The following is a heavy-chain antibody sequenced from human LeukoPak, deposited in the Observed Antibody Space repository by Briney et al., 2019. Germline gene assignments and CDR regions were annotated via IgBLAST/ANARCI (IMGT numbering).Heavy chain of an antibody. D-gene: IGHD2-2*01. CDR1: RLTFSNYG. Sequence: QAGGSLRLACAASRLTFSNYGMHWVRQAPGKGLEWVAVIWYDGSNKYYADSVKGRFTISRDNSKHTLYLQMNRLRPDDTAVYYCARDRPAASYGMDVWGQGTTVTVSS. CDR2: IWYDGSNK. CDR3: ARDRPAASYGMDV. J-gene: IGHJ6*01. V-gene: IGHV3-33*01.